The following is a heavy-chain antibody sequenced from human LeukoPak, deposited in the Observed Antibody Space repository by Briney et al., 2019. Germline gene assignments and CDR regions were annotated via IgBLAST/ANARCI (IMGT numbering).Heavy chain of an antibody. CDR3: ARGRCSSGARPPLYYYYYGMDV. CDR1: GYTFTSYA. J-gene: IGHJ6*04. D-gene: IGHD3-10*01. Sequence: GASVKVSCKASGYTFTSYAMHWVRQAPGQRLEWMGWINAGNGNTKYSQKFQGRVTITRDTSASTAYMELSSLRSEDTAVYYCARGRCSSGARPPLYYYYYGMDVWGKGTTVTVSS. V-gene: IGHV1-3*01. CDR2: INAGNGNT.